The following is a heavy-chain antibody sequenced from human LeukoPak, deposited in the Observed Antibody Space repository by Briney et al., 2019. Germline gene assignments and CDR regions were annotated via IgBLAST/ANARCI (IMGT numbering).Heavy chain of an antibody. CDR3: TRDQTPYY. Sequence: GGSLRLSCAASEFTFTSYEMNWVRQAPGKGLEWVGFISSKIYGGTPEYAASVKGRFTISRDDSKGVAYLQMNSLKTEDTAVYYCTRDQTPYYWGQGTLVTVAS. J-gene: IGHJ4*02. CDR2: ISSKIYGGTP. V-gene: IGHV3-49*04. CDR1: EFTFTSYE.